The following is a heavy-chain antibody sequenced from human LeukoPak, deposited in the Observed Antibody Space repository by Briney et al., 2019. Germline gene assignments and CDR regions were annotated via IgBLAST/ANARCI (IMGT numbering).Heavy chain of an antibody. CDR2: ISTSGSTI. Sequence: GGSLRLSCAASGFTFSNFEMNWVRQAPGKGLEWVSYISTSGSTIYYADSVRGRFTISRDSAKSSLYMQMNSLRAEDTAVYYCAREGPYSSSWYVWYFDYWGQGTLATVSS. J-gene: IGHJ4*02. CDR3: AREGPYSSSWYVWYFDY. V-gene: IGHV3-48*03. D-gene: IGHD6-13*01. CDR1: GFTFSNFE.